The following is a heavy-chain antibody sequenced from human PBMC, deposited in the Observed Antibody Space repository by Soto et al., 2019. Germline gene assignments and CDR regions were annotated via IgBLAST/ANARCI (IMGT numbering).Heavy chain of an antibody. CDR1: GFTFSSYA. D-gene: IGHD2-2*01. CDR3: AISKVKASIVLVPAAIRGDWFDP. V-gene: IGHV3-23*01. CDR2: ISGSGGST. J-gene: IGHJ5*02. Sequence: EVPLLESGGGLVQPGGSLRLSCAASGFTFSSYAMSWVRQAPGKGLEWVSAISGSGGSTYYADSVKGRFTISRDNSKKAXXLXMXXLRAEDTAVYYCAISKVKASIVLVPAAIRGDWFDPWGQGTLVTVFS.